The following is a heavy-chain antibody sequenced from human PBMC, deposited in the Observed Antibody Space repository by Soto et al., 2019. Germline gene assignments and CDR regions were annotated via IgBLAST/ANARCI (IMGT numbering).Heavy chain of an antibody. CDR2: IYYSGST. V-gene: IGHV4-39*01. CDR1: GGSISSSSYY. D-gene: IGHD3-9*01. Sequence: PSETLSLTCTVSGGSISSSSYYWGWIRQPPGKGLEWIGSIYYSGSTYYNPSLKSRVTISVDTSKNQFSLKLSSVTAADTAVYYCARLGNGRGVRYFDWLLEYYFDYWGQGTLVTVSS. J-gene: IGHJ4*02. CDR3: ARLGNGRGVRYFDWLLEYYFDY.